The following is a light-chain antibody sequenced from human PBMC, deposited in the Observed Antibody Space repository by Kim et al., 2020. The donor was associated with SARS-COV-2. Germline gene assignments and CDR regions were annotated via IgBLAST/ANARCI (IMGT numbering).Light chain of an antibody. Sequence: GEKVSFSCSGSSSNIGTNYVSWYQQFPGRAPKLLIYDSNKRPSGVPDRFSGSKSGTSATLGITGLQPGDEADYYCSTWHGRLSAGVFGTGTRVTVL. J-gene: IGLJ1*01. V-gene: IGLV1-51*01. CDR3: STWHGRLSAGV. CDR1: SSNIGTNY. CDR2: DSN.